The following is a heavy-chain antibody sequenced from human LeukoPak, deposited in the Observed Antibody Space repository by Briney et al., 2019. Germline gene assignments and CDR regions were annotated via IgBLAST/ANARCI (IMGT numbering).Heavy chain of an antibody. V-gene: IGHV3-7*03. Sequence: GGSLRLSCAASGFTFSSYWMSWVRQAPGKGREWVANIKQDGSEKYYVGSVKGRFTIFRDNAKNSLYLQMNSLRAEDTAVYYCARDWGRSGVGGDFWGQGTLVTVSS. CDR2: IKQDGSEK. D-gene: IGHD2-8*02. CDR3: ARDWGRSGVGGDF. CDR1: GFTFSSYW. J-gene: IGHJ4*02.